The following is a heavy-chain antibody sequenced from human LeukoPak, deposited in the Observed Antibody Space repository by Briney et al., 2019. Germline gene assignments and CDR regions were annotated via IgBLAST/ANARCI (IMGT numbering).Heavy chain of an antibody. CDR1: GFTFSDYY. CDR2: ISSSGFTI. Sequence: GGSLRLSCAASGFTFSDYYMTWIRQAPGKGLEWLSYISSSGFTIDYADSVKGRLTISRDNAKKSLDLQMNSLRAEDTAVYYCARSSGWSVPVDYWGQGTLVTVSS. J-gene: IGHJ4*02. V-gene: IGHV3-11*04. CDR3: ARSSGWSVPVDY. D-gene: IGHD6-19*01.